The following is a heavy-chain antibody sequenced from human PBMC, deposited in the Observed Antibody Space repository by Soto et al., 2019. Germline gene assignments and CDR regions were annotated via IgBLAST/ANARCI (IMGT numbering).Heavy chain of an antibody. Sequence: GGSLRLSCAASGFTFSSYAMSGVRQATGKGLEWVSAISGSGGSTYYADSVKGRFTISRDNSKNTLYLQMNSLRAEDTAVYYCAKDLSVAAAGSDYYYYGMDVWGQGTTVTVSS. V-gene: IGHV3-23*01. D-gene: IGHD6-13*01. CDR3: AKDLSVAAAGSDYYYYGMDV. CDR2: ISGSGGST. J-gene: IGHJ6*02. CDR1: GFTFSSYA.